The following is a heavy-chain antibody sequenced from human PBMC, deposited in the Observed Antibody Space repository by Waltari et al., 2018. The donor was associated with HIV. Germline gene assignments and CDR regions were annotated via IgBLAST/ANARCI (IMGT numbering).Heavy chain of an antibody. CDR3: AKPGGESIWFGELLVYFDY. Sequence: EVQLLESGGGLVQPGGSLRLSCAASGFTFSSYAMSWVRQAPGKGLEWVSAISGSGGSTYYADSVKGRFTISRDNSKNTLYLQMNSLRAEDTAVYYCAKPGGESIWFGELLVYFDYWGQGTLVTVSS. CDR1: GFTFSSYA. D-gene: IGHD3-10*01. CDR2: ISGSGGST. V-gene: IGHV3-23*01. J-gene: IGHJ4*02.